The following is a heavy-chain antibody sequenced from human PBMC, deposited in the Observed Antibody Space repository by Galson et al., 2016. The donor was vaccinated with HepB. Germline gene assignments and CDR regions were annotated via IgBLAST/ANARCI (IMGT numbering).Heavy chain of an antibody. CDR1: GYSISRTNW. CDR3: ARHRDGGNSYGMDV. J-gene: IGHJ6*02. V-gene: IGHV4-4*02. Sequence: ETLSLTCVVSGYSISRTNWWSWVRQPAGKGLEWIGEVYHNGATNYNPSLKSRVTMSVDKSSNQFSLKLTSVTAADTAVYYCARHRDGGNSYGMDVWGQGTTVTVSS. D-gene: IGHD4-23*01. CDR2: VYHNGAT.